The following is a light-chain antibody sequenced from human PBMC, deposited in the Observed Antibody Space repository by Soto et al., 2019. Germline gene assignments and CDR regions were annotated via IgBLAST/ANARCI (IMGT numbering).Light chain of an antibody. J-gene: IGKJ3*01. CDR1: QSISSY. Sequence: DIQMTQSPSSLSASVGDRVTITCRASQSISSYLNWYQQKPRKAPKLLIYAASSLQSGVPSRFSGRGSGTDFTLTISSLQPEDFATYYCQQSYSTITFGPGTKVDIK. V-gene: IGKV1-39*01. CDR2: AAS. CDR3: QQSYSTIT.